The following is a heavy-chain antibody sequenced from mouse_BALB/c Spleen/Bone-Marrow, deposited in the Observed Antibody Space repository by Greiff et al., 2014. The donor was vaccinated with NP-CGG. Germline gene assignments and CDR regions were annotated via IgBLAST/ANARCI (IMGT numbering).Heavy chain of an antibody. J-gene: IGHJ4*01. CDR2: IDPANGNT. CDR3: ASSMITNAMDY. D-gene: IGHD2-4*01. CDR1: GFNIKDTY. Sequence: EVMLVESGAELVKPGASVKLSCTASGFNIKDTYIHWVKQRPKQGLEWIGRIDPANGNTKSDPKFQGKATITTNSSPNTACLQLSSLTSEDTAVYYCASSMITNAMDYWGQGTSVTVSS. V-gene: IGHV14-3*02.